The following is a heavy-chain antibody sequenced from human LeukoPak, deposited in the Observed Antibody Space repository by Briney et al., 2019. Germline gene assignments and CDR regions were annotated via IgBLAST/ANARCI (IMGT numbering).Heavy chain of an antibody. V-gene: IGHV3-23*01. J-gene: IGHJ4*02. CDR2: ISGSGGST. CDR3: AKTSHYYDSSGWFSL. Sequence: GGSLRLSCAASGFTFSSYSMNWVRQAPGKGLEWVSFISGSGGSTHYADSVKGRFTISRDNSKNTLYLQMNSLRAEDTAVYYCAKTSHYYDSSGWFSLWGQGTLVTVSS. CDR1: GFTFSSYS. D-gene: IGHD3-22*01.